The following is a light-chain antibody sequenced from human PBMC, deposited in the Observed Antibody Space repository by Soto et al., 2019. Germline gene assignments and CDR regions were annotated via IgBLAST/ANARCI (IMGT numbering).Light chain of an antibody. J-gene: IGKJ5*01. V-gene: IGKV2-28*01. CDR1: QSLLHSNGYNY. Sequence: DIVMTQSPLSLPVTPGEPASISFRSSQSLLHSNGYNYLDWYLQKPGQPPNLLISWASTRESGVPDRFSGSGSGTDFTLTISSLQAEDVAVYYCQQYYTTLITFGQGTRLEI. CDR3: QQYYTTLIT. CDR2: WAS.